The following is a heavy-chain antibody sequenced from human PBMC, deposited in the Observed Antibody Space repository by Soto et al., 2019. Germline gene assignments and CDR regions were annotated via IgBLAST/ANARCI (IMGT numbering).Heavy chain of an antibody. CDR1: GFTFSSYS. D-gene: IGHD2-2*01. V-gene: IGHV3-21*01. J-gene: IGHJ4*02. Sequence: GGSLRLSCAASGFTFSSYSMNWVRQAPGKGLEWVSSISSSSSYIYYADSVKGRFTISRDNAKNSLYLQMNSLRAEDTAVYYCARSPRFALRSYCSSTSCAIDYWGQGTLVTVSS. CDR3: ARSPRFALRSYCSSTSCAIDY. CDR2: ISSSSSYI.